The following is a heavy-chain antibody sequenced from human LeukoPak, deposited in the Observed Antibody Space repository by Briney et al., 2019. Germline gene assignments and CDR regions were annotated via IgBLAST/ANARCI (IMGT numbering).Heavy chain of an antibody. CDR2: IYHSGST. CDR3: ARGWAVDGMDV. V-gene: IGHV4-38-2*02. CDR1: GYSISSGYY. Sequence: SETLSLTCTVSGYSISSGYYWGWIRQPPGKGLEWIGSIYHSGSTYYNPSLKSRVTISVDTSKNQFSLKLSSVTAADTAVYYCARGWAVDGMDVWGQGTTVTVSS. J-gene: IGHJ6*02. D-gene: IGHD2-2*01.